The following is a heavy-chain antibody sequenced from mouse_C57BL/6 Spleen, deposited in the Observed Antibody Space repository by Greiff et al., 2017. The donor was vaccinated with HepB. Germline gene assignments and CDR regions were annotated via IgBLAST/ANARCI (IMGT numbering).Heavy chain of an antibody. J-gene: IGHJ3*01. CDR1: GFTFTDYY. V-gene: IGHV7-3*01. Sequence: DVKLVESGGGLVQPGGSLSLSCAASGFTFTDYYMSWVRQPPGKALEWLGFIRNKANGYTTEYSASVKGRFTISRDNSQSILYLQMNALRAEDSATYYCARYYSWFAYWGQGTLVTVSA. CDR3: ARYYSWFAY. CDR2: IRNKANGYTT.